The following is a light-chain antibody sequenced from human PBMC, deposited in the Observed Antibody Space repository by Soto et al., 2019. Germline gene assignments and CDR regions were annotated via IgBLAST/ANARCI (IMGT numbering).Light chain of an antibody. V-gene: IGLV2-14*01. J-gene: IGLJ3*02. CDR3: SSYTSSSTLV. CDR1: GSDVGGYNY. Sequence: QSALTQPASVSGSPGQSITISCTGTGSDVGGYNYVSWYQQHQGKAPKLMIYEVSNRPSGVSDRFSGSKSANTASLTISGLQAEDEADYYCSSYTSSSTLVFGGGTKLTVL. CDR2: EVS.